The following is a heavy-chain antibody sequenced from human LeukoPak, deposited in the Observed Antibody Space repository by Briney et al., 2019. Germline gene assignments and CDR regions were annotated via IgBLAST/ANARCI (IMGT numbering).Heavy chain of an antibody. Sequence: SVKVSCKASGGTFSSYAISWVRQAPGQGLEWMGGIIPIFGTANYAQKFQGRVTITAGESTSTAYMELSSLRSEDTAVYYCARAERGILTKNAFDIWGQGTMVTVSS. J-gene: IGHJ3*02. V-gene: IGHV1-69*01. CDR1: GGTFSSYA. CDR3: ARAERGILTKNAFDI. D-gene: IGHD3-9*01. CDR2: IIPIFGTA.